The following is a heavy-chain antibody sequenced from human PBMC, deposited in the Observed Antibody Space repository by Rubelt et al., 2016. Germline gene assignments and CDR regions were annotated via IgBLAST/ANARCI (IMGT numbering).Heavy chain of an antibody. CDR1: GFTFSSYW. CDR3: AIVNRYYFDY. CDR2: IYHSGST. V-gene: IGHV4-4*02. Sequence: VQLVESGGGLVQPGGSLRLSCAASGFTFSSYWMSWIRQPPGKGLEWIGEIYHSGSTNYNPSLKSRVTISVDKSKNQFSLWLTSVTAAETAVYYCAIVNRYYFDYWGQGTLVTVSS. J-gene: IGHJ4*02.